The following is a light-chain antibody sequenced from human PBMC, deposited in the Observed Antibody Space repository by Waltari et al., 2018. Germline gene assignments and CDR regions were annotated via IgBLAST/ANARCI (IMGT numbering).Light chain of an antibody. Sequence: QSITISCTGTATDIGGYNYVSWYQQHPGKAPKLVIFDVSSRPSGISYRFSASKFGNTASLTISGLQPDDEADYYCCSFTSSSTWVFGGGTKLTVL. CDR1: ATDIGGYNY. CDR3: CSFTSSSTWV. CDR2: DVS. J-gene: IGLJ3*02. V-gene: IGLV2-14*03.